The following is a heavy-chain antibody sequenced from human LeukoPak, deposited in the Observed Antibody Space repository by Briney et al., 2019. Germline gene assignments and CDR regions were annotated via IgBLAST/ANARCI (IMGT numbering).Heavy chain of an antibody. CDR1: GFTFDDYA. CDR3: VKEREYSSSVWYFDY. CDR2: ISYDGSNK. J-gene: IGHJ4*02. Sequence: GGSLRLSCAASGFTFDDYAMHWVRQAPGKGLEWVALISYDGSNKNYADSVKGRFTISRDNSKNTLYLQMNSLRIEDTSVYYCVKEREYSSSVWYFDYWGQGTLVTVSS. V-gene: IGHV3-30*18. D-gene: IGHD6-13*01.